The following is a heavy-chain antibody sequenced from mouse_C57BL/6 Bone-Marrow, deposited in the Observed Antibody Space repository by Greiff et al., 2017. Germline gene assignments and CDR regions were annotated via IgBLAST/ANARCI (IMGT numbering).Heavy chain of an antibody. CDR1: GFNIKDDY. J-gene: IGHJ2*01. CDR3: TTPVEYFDY. CDR2: IDPENGDT. D-gene: IGHD1-1*01. V-gene: IGHV14-4*01. Sequence: EVKLMESGAELVRPGASVKLSCTASGFNIKDDYMHWVKQRPEQGLEWIGWIDPENGDTEYASKFQGKATITADTSSNTAYLQLSSLTSEDTAVYYCTTPVEYFDYWGQGTTLTVSS.